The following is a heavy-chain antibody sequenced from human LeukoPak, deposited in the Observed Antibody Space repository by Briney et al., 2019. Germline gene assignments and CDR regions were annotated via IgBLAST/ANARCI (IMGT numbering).Heavy chain of an antibody. V-gene: IGHV3-48*03. D-gene: IGHD4-23*01. CDR2: ISSVGTTI. J-gene: IGHJ3*01. Sequence: GGSLRLSCAASTFTFSHYEMNWVRQAPGKGLEWVSYISSVGTTIYYADSVKGRFTISRDNAKNSLYLQMNSLRAEDTAIYYCARSTVVPRADFDVWGQGTMVTVS. CDR1: TFTFSHYE. CDR3: ARSTVVPRADFDV.